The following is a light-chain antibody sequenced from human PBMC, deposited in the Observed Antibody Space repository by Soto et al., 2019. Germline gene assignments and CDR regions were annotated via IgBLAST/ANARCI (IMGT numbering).Light chain of an antibody. V-gene: IGKV1-39*01. Sequence: DIQMTQSPSSLSASVGDRVTITCRASQSISNSLNWFQQKPGKAPNLLIYAASSLQSGVPSRFSGSGSGTDFTLTIASLQPEDFAIYYCQQSYSTPYTFGQGTKLDIK. CDR2: AAS. CDR3: QQSYSTPYT. J-gene: IGKJ2*01. CDR1: QSISNS.